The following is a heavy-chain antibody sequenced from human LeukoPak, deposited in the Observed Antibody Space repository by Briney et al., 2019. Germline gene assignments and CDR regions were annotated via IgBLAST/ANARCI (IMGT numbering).Heavy chain of an antibody. CDR3: ARGSSWPTWDFDY. Sequence: PSETLSLTCTVSGGSISSSSYYWGWIRQPPGKGLEWIGSIYYSGSTYYNPSLKSRVTISVDTSKNQFSLKLSSVTAADTAVYYCARGSSWPTWDFDYWGQGTLVTASS. D-gene: IGHD1-26*01. CDR1: GGSISSSSYY. CDR2: IYYSGST. V-gene: IGHV4-39*07. J-gene: IGHJ4*02.